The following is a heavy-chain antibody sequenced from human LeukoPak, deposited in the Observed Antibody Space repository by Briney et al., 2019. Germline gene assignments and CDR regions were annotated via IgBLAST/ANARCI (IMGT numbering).Heavy chain of an antibody. J-gene: IGHJ4*02. V-gene: IGHV3-48*04. CDR1: GFTFSSYS. CDR3: ASTRKWELLPGY. D-gene: IGHD1-26*01. CDR2: ISSSSSTI. Sequence: GGSLRLSCAASGFTFSSYSMNWVRQAPGKGLEWVSYISSSSSTIYYADSVKGRFTISRDNAKNSLYLQMNSLRAEDTAVYYCASTRKWELLPGYWGQGTLVTASS.